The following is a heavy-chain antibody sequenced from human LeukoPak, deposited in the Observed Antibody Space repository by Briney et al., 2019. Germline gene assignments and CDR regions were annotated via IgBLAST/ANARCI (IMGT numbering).Heavy chain of an antibody. CDR1: GYTFTGYY. Sequence: GASVKVSCKASGYTFTGYYMHWVRQAPGQGLEWMGWINPNSGGTNYAQKFQGRVTMTRDTSISTAYMELSRLRSDDTAVYYCAREDTAMGYNWFDPWGQGTLVTVSS. D-gene: IGHD5-18*01. CDR2: INPNSGGT. J-gene: IGHJ5*02. V-gene: IGHV1-2*02. CDR3: AREDTAMGYNWFDP.